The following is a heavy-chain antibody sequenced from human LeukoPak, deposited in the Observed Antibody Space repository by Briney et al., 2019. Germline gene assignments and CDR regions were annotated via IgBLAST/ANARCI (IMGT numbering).Heavy chain of an antibody. J-gene: IGHJ5*02. D-gene: IGHD2-2*01. Sequence: SVKVSCKASGGTFNSYAISWVRQAPGQGLEWMGGIIPIFGTANYAQKFQGRVTITADESTSTAYMELSSLRSEDTAVYYCARDCSSTSCYPNWFDPWGQGTLVTVSS. V-gene: IGHV1-69*01. CDR1: GGTFNSYA. CDR2: IIPIFGTA. CDR3: ARDCSSTSCYPNWFDP.